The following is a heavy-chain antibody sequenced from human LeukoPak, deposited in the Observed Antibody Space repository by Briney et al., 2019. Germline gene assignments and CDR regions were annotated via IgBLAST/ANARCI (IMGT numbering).Heavy chain of an antibody. CDR3: AKDFELWFGELSPYYFDY. Sequence: GGSLRLSCAASGFTFDEYAMHWVRQAPGKGLEWVSGITWNSDSIGYADSVKGRFTISRDNAKNSLYLQMNSLRAEDTAVYYCAKDFELWFGELSPYYFDYWGQGTLVTVSS. V-gene: IGHV3-9*01. J-gene: IGHJ4*02. CDR2: ITWNSDSI. D-gene: IGHD3-10*01. CDR1: GFTFDEYA.